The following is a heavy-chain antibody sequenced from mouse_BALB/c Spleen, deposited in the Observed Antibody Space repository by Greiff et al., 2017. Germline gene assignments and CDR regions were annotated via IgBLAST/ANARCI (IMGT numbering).Heavy chain of an antibody. CDR3: ARAEGNYDY. CDR1: GFTFSSYA. CDR2: ISSGGST. D-gene: IGHD2-1*01. Sequence: EVQVVESGGGLVKPGGSLKLSCAASGFTFSSYAMSWVRQTPEKRLEWVASISSGGSTYYPDSVKGRFTISRDNARNILYLQMSSLRSEDTAMYYCARAEGNYDYWGQGTTLTVSS. J-gene: IGHJ2*01. V-gene: IGHV5-6-5*01.